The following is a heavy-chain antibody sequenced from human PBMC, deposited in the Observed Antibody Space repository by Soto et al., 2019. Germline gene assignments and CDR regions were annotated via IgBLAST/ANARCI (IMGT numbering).Heavy chain of an antibody. D-gene: IGHD6-13*01. J-gene: IGHJ4*02. CDR2: TYYRSKWYN. CDR1: GDRVSSNSAA. Sequence: PSQTLSLTCVISGDRVSSNSAAWNWIRQSTSRGLEWLGRTYYRSKWYNDYAVSVKSRISFNPDTSKNQFSLQLSSVTPEDTAVYYCARASYSSSSYWFFDFWGQGALVTVSS. V-gene: IGHV6-1*01. CDR3: ARASYSSSSYWFFDF.